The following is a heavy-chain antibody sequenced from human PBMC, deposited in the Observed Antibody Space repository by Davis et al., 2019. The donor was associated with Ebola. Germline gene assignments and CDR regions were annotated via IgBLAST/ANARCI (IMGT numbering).Heavy chain of an antibody. J-gene: IGHJ6*03. CDR1: GFTFSSYA. CDR3: ARQQPNYYYYYMDV. Sequence: PGGSLRLSCAASGFTFSSYAMSWVRQAPGKGLEWVSAISGSGGSTYYADSVKGRFTISRDNSKNTLYLQMNSLRAEDTAVYYCARQQPNYYYYYMDVWGKGTTVTVSS. D-gene: IGHD1/OR15-1a*01. V-gene: IGHV3-23*01. CDR2: ISGSGGST.